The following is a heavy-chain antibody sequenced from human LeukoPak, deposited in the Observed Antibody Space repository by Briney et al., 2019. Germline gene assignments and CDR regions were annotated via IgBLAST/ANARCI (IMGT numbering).Heavy chain of an antibody. D-gene: IGHD6-25*01. Sequence: GGSLRLSWVASGFTFSDAGMSWVRQAPGKGLEWVGRIKSKIDGGTIDYGAPVKGRFTISRDDSRNTLYLQMNSLKTEDTAVYYCTTRRQDGCWGQGTLVTVS. V-gene: IGHV3-15*01. CDR1: GFTFSDAG. CDR3: TTRRQDGC. J-gene: IGHJ4*02. CDR2: IKSKIDGGTI.